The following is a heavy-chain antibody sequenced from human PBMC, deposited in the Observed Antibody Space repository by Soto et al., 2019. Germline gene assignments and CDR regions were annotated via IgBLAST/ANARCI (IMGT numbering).Heavy chain of an antibody. V-gene: IGHV4-39*01. Sequence: SETLSLTCTVSGDSIRSSSYWGWIRQPPGKGLEWIGSIYNTGNTYYNPTLNSQVTISVDTSKNQFSLNVISVTAADTAVYYCRRSSRYSXXVWGQGTTVTVSS. CDR3: RRSSRYSXXV. D-gene: IGHD6-13*01. CDR2: IYNTGNT. CDR1: GDSIRSSSY. J-gene: IGHJ6*02.